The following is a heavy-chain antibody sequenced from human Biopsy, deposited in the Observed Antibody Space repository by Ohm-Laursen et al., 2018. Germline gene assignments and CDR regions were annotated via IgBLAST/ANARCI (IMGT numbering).Heavy chain of an antibody. Sequence: GTLSLTCPVSGGSITADFWTWIRQTPGERLEWIGYRFHSGSPMYNPSLKSRVTISVDTSKGQFSLTLTSVTAADTAVYYCVRLNRRGNIIFFDYWGRGTLVTVSS. CDR2: RFHSGSP. CDR3: VRLNRRGNIIFFDY. CDR1: GGSITADF. J-gene: IGHJ4*02. D-gene: IGHD3/OR15-3a*01. V-gene: IGHV4-59*08.